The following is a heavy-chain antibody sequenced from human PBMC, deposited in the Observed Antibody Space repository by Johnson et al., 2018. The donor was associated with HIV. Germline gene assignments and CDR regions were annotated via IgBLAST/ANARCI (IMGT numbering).Heavy chain of an antibody. D-gene: IGHD1-26*01. Sequence: VQLVESGGGLVQSGGSLRLSCAASGFTVSSNYRNWVRQAPGKGLEWVSLIYSGGSTNYADSVKGRFTISRDNSKNTLYLQMNSLRPEDTAVYYCARDSGQGWELLTDAFDIWGQGTMVTVFS. CDR1: GFTVSSNY. J-gene: IGHJ3*02. CDR3: ARDSGQGWELLTDAFDI. V-gene: IGHV3-66*02. CDR2: IYSGGST.